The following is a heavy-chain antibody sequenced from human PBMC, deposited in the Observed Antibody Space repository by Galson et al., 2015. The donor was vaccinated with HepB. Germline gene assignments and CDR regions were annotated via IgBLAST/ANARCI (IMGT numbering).Heavy chain of an antibody. D-gene: IGHD5-18*01. J-gene: IGHJ6*02. V-gene: IGHV3-30*18. CDR2: ISYDGSNK. CDR1: GFTFSSYG. CDR3: AKDLVDTAMVGYYYYGMDV. Sequence: SLRLSCAASGFTFSSYGMHWVRQAPGKGLEWVAVISYDGSNKYYADSVKGRFTISRDNSKNTLYLQMNSLRAEDTAVYYCAKDLVDTAMVGYYYYGMDVWGQGTTVTVSS.